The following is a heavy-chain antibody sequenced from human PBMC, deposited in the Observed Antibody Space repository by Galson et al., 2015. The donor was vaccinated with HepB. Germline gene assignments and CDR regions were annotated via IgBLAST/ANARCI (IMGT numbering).Heavy chain of an antibody. CDR2: INIYNDNT. CDR1: GYDFINYG. Sequence: SVKVSCKASGYDFINYGIDWVRQAPGQGLEWMGWINIYNDNTNYAQKFQGRVTMTTDTSTSTAYMELRSLKSDDTAVYYCAKGDCSGTNCFVYYWFDPWGQGTLVTVSS. V-gene: IGHV1-18*01. D-gene: IGHD2-2*01. J-gene: IGHJ5*02. CDR3: AKGDCSGTNCFVYYWFDP.